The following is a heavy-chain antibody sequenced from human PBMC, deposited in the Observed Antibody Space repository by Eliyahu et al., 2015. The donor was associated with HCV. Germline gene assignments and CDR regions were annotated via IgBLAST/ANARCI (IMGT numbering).Heavy chain of an antibody. CDR3: ARGEMGTIFGVVTTSEGGYFDY. CDR2: INHSGST. Sequence: QVQLQQWGAGLLKPSETLSLTCAVYXGSFSGYYXXXIRQPPGKGLEWIGEINHSGSTNXNXSLKSRVTISVDTSKNQFSLKLSSVTAADTAVYYCARGEMGTIFGVVTTSEGGYFDYWGQGTLVTVSS. J-gene: IGHJ4*02. D-gene: IGHD3-3*01. CDR1: XGSFSGYY. V-gene: IGHV4-34*01.